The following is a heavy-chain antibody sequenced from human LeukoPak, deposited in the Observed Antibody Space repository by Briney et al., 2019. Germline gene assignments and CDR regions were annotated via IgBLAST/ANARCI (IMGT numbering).Heavy chain of an antibody. Sequence: SETLSLTCTVSGGSISSSSYYWGWIRQPPGKGLEWIGSIYYTGSTHYNPSLQSRFTISGDTSKNQFSLKLRSVTAADTAVYYCARVGDRADFQHWGQGTLVTVSS. CDR3: ARVGDRADFQH. V-gene: IGHV4-39*07. J-gene: IGHJ1*01. D-gene: IGHD5-18*01. CDR1: GGSISSSSYY. CDR2: IYYTGST.